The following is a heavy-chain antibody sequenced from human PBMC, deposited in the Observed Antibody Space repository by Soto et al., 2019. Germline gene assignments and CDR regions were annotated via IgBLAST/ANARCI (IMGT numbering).Heavy chain of an antibody. V-gene: IGHV4-34*01. Sequence: SETLSLTCAVHRGSFNAYSWTWIRQPPGKGLEWIGEIDHSVSTTYNPSLKSRIIMSVDTSKNQFSLNVSSMTAADTAVYYCARGLRYSGMDVWGQGTRVTVSS. CDR1: RGSFNAYS. CDR2: IDHSVST. J-gene: IGHJ6*02. CDR3: ARGLRYSGMDV.